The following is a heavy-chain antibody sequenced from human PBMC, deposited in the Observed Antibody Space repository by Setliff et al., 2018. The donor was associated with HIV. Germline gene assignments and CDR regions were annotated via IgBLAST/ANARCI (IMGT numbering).Heavy chain of an antibody. J-gene: IGHJ5*02. CDR3: ASHPGSSIEKPYFDT. CDR2: LSPIRSIT. CDR1: GNTFNIYA. D-gene: IGHD2-2*01. Sequence: GASVKVSCKASGNTFNIYAISWVRQAPGQGLEWVGGLSPIRSITNYAQKFQGRVTITADKSTSTAYMELSSLRSEDTAVYYCASHPGSSIEKPYFDTWGQGTLVTVSS. V-gene: IGHV1-69*10.